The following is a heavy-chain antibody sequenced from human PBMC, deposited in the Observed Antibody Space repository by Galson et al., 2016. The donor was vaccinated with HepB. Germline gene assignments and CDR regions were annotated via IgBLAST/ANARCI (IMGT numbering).Heavy chain of an antibody. Sequence: SVKVSCKASGYTFTTNGISWVRQALGQGLEWMGWISGYNGNTKYAQKPQGRVTMTTDTSTSTAYMELRSLRSDDTAVYYCASDLVNADFWSAYKIDYWGQGTLVTVSS. CDR3: ASDLVNADFWSAYKIDY. CDR2: ISGYNGNT. V-gene: IGHV1-18*01. D-gene: IGHD3-3*01. J-gene: IGHJ4*02. CDR1: GYTFTTNG.